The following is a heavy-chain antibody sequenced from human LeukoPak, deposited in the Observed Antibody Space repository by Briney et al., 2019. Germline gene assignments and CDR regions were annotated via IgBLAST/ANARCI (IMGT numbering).Heavy chain of an antibody. Sequence: SETLSLTCTVSGGSISSYYWSWIRQPPGKGLEWIGYIYHSGSTYYNPSLKSRVTISVDRSKNQFSLKLSSVTAADTAVYYCAREGGIALAFDIWGQGTMVTVSS. CDR3: AREGGIALAFDI. V-gene: IGHV4-59*12. D-gene: IGHD6-13*01. CDR2: IYHSGST. J-gene: IGHJ3*02. CDR1: GGSISSYY.